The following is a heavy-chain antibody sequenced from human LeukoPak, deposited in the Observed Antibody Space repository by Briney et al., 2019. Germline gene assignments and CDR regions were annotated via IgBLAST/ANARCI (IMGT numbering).Heavy chain of an antibody. CDR2: SHYSGTT. CDR3: ARLSDWYGV. J-gene: IGHJ4*02. CDR1: GGSITSSSYY. Sequence: SETLSLSCTVSGGSITSSSYYWGWIRQPPGKGLEWIGNSHYSGTTYCNPSLKSRITISVDTSKNQFSLKLSSVTAADAAVYYCARLSDWYGVWGQGTLVTVSS. D-gene: IGHD3-9*01. V-gene: IGHV4-39*01.